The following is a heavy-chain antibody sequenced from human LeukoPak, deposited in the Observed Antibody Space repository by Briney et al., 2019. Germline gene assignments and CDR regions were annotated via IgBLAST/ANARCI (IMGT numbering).Heavy chain of an antibody. D-gene: IGHD3-10*01. V-gene: IGHV1-3*01. Sequence: GASVKDSCKASGYTFTSYAMHWVRRAPGQRLEWMGWINAGNGNTKYSQRFHSRITITRDTPASTAYMELSSLRSEYTAEYYRARAYYYGSGSYYFDYWGQGTLVTVSS. CDR2: INAGNGNT. CDR1: GYTFTSYA. J-gene: IGHJ4*02. CDR3: ARAYYYGSGSYYFDY.